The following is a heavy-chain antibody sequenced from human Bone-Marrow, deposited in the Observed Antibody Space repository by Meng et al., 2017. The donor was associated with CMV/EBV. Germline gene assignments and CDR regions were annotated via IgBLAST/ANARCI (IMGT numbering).Heavy chain of an antibody. CDR2: NNPSGGST. CDR3: ARVIPRDPYYFDY. J-gene: IGHJ4*02. CDR1: GSTFTSSY. Sequence: ASVKVSCKASGSTFTSSYIYWVRQAPGQGLEWMGMNNPSGGSTSYAQKFQGRVTMTRDTSTGTVYMELSSLRSEDTAVYYCARVIPRDPYYFDYWGQGTLVTVSS. V-gene: IGHV1-46*01.